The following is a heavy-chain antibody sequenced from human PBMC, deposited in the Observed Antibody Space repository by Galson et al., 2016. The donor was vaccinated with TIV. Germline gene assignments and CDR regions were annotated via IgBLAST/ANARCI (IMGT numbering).Heavy chain of an antibody. CDR2: VNPKSGDT. D-gene: IGHD3/OR15-3a*01. V-gene: IGHV1-2*02. Sequence: SVKVSCKASGYSFTDYYIHWVRQAPGQGFEWIGWVNPKSGDTNYAQKFQGRVAMTRDTSINTAYMEQSRLRSDDTAVYYCARDGLDMTTAVALPDYWGQGTLVTVSS. J-gene: IGHJ4*02. CDR1: GYSFTDYY. CDR3: ARDGLDMTTAVALPDY.